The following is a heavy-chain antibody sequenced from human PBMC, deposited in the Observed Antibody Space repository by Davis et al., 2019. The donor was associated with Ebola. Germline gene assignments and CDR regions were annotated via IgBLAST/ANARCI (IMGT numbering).Heavy chain of an antibody. Sequence: ASVKVSCKASGYTFTSYYMHWVRQAPGQGLEWMGIINPNGGSTSYAQKFQGRVTMTRDTSTSTVYMELSSLRSEDTAVYYCARGIAAAGSFYYYYYGMDVWGQGTTVTVSS. CDR3: ARGIAAAGSFYYYYYGMDV. D-gene: IGHD6-13*01. V-gene: IGHV1-46*01. J-gene: IGHJ6*02. CDR2: INPNGGST. CDR1: GYTFTSYY.